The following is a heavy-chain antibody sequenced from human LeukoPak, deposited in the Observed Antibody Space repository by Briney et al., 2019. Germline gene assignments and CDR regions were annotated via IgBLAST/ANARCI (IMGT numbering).Heavy chain of an antibody. CDR3: ARELVEYQLLYAFDI. CDR2: IYHSGST. J-gene: IGHJ3*02. Sequence: SGTLSLTCAVSGGSISSSNWWSWVRQPPGKGLEWIGEIYHSGSTNYNPSLKSRVTMSVDTSKNQFSLKLSSVTAADTAVYYCARELVEYQLLYAFDIWGQGTMVTVSS. V-gene: IGHV4-4*02. CDR1: GGSISSSNW. D-gene: IGHD2-2*01.